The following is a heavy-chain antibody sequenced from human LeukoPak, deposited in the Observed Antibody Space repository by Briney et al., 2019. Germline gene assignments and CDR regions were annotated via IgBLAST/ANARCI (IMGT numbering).Heavy chain of an antibody. CDR3: ARDEGDGYNPDAYFDY. J-gene: IGHJ4*02. V-gene: IGHV1-69*13. D-gene: IGHD5-24*01. Sequence: ASVKVSCKASGGTFSSYAISWVRQAPGQGLEWMGGIIPIFGTANYAQKFQGRVTITADESTSTAYMELSSLRSEDTAVYYCARDEGDGYNPDAYFDYWGQGTLVTVSS. CDR1: GGTFSSYA. CDR2: IIPIFGTA.